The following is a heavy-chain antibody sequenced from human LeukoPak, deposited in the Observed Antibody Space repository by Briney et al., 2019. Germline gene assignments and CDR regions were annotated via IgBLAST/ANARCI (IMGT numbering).Heavy chain of an antibody. J-gene: IGHJ4*02. D-gene: IGHD3-22*01. CDR2: IKSKTDGGTT. CDR1: GFTFSNAW. Sequence: GGSLRLSCAASGFTFSNAWMSWVRQAPGKGLEWVGRIKSKTDGGTTDYAAPVKGRFTISRDDPKNTLYLQMNSLKTEDTAVYYCTTKIITMNYAVDYWGQGTLVTVSS. V-gene: IGHV3-15*01. CDR3: TTKIITMNYAVDY.